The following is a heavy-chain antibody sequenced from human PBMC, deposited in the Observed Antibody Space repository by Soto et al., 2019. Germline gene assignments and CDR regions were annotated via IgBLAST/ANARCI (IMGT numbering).Heavy chain of an antibody. D-gene: IGHD3-16*02. CDR3: ARSPPFYDYVWGSYRIKNWFDP. V-gene: IGHV4-59*01. Sequence: SETLSLTCTVSGGSISSYYWSWIRQPPGKGLEWIGYIYYSGSTNYNPSLKSRVTISVDTSKNQFSLKLSSVTAADTAVYYCARSPPFYDYVWGSYRIKNWFDPWGQGTLVTVSS. CDR2: IYYSGST. CDR1: GGSISSYY. J-gene: IGHJ5*02.